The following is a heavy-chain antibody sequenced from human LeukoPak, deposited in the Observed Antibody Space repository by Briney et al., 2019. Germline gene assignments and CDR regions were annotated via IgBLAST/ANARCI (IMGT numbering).Heavy chain of an antibody. CDR3: ARDAGGCSSTSCYADWFDP. CDR1: GFTFSSYA. Sequence: GRSLRLSCAASGFTFSSYAMHWVRQAPGKGLEWVAVISYDGSNKYYADSVKGRFTISRDNSTNTLYLQMNSLRAEDTAVYYCARDAGGCSSTSCYADWFDPWGQGTLVTVSS. D-gene: IGHD2-2*01. J-gene: IGHJ5*02. V-gene: IGHV3-30*04. CDR2: ISYDGSNK.